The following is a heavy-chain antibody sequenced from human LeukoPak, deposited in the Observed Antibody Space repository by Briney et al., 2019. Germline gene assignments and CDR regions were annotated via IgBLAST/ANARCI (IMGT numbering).Heavy chain of an antibody. J-gene: IGHJ4*02. CDR2: ISSSSSTI. D-gene: IGHD3-22*01. CDR3: ARDRSDSSGYYFDY. CDR1: GFTFSSYS. V-gene: IGHV3-48*02. Sequence: PGGSLRLSCAASGFTFSSYSMNWVRQAPGKGLEWVSYISSSSSTIYYADSVKGRFTISRDNAKNSLYLQMNSLRDEDTAVYYCARDRSDSSGYYFDYWGQGTLVTVSS.